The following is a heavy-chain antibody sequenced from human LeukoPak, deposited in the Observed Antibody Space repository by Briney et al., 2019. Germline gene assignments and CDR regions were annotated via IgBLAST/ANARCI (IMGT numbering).Heavy chain of an antibody. V-gene: IGHV3-7*01. Sequence: PGGSLRLSCAASGFTFSSYWMSWFRQAPGKGLEWVANIKQDGSEKYYVDSMKGRFTISRDSAKKPVYLQMNSLRVEDTAVYYCARGRLGDSWGQGTLVTVSS. J-gene: IGHJ4*02. CDR2: IKQDGSEK. CDR1: GFTFSSYW. CDR3: ARGRLGDS. D-gene: IGHD3-16*01.